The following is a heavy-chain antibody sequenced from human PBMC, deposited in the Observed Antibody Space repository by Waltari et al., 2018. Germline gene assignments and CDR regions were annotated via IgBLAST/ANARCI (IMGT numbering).Heavy chain of an antibody. CDR1: GGSISSYY. V-gene: IGHV4-59*01. Sequence: QLQLQESGPGLVKPSETLSLTCTVSGGSISSYYWSRIRQPPGKGLEWIGYIYYSGSTNYNPSLKSRVTISVDTSKNQFSLKLSSVTAADTAVYYCARGGPGIAAAEYYFDYWGQGTLVTVSS. D-gene: IGHD6-13*01. CDR2: IYYSGST. CDR3: ARGGPGIAAAEYYFDY. J-gene: IGHJ4*02.